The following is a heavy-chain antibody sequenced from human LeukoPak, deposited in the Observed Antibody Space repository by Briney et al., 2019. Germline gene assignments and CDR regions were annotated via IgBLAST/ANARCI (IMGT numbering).Heavy chain of an antibody. V-gene: IGHV4-59*01. CDR2: IYYSGST. Sequence: PSETLSLTCTVSGGSISSYYWSWIRQLPGKGLEWIGYIYYSGSTNYNPSLKSRVTISVDTSKNQFSLKLSSVTAADTAVYYCARSFLRAAAGNDYWGQGTLVTVSS. CDR1: GGSISSYY. CDR3: ARSFLRAAAGNDY. J-gene: IGHJ4*02. D-gene: IGHD6-13*01.